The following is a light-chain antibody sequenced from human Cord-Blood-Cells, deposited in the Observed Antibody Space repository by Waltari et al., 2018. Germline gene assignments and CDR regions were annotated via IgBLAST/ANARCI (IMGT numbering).Light chain of an antibody. V-gene: IGLV2-11*01. J-gene: IGLJ1*01. CDR1: SRHVGDYKH. Sequence: QSALTQPPYVSGSPGRSVTISCTGPSRHVGDYKHVPWYQQHPGKAPNLMIYDVSKRPAGVPDRFSGSKSCNSASLTISGLQAEDEADYYCCSYAGSYTYVFGTGTKVTVL. CDR3: CSYAGSYTYV. CDR2: DVS.